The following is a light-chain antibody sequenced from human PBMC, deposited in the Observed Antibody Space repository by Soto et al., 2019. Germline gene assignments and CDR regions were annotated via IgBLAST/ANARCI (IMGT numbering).Light chain of an antibody. CDR1: TSDVGGYDS. J-gene: IGLJ2*01. CDR2: EVS. Sequence: QSVLTQPPSASGSPGQSVTISCTGTTSDVGGYDSVSWYQHHPDKAPKLIIFEVSNRPSGVSSRFSGSKSGNTASLTISGLQAEDEADYYCSSYRGSTTLVVFGGGTKVTVL. CDR3: SSYRGSTTLVV. V-gene: IGLV2-14*01.